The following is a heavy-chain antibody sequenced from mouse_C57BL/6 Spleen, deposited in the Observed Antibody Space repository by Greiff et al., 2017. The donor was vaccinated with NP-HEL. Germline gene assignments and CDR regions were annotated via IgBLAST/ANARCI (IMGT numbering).Heavy chain of an antibody. V-gene: IGHV1-19*01. Sequence: EVQVVESGPVLVKPGASVKMSCKASGYTFTDYYMNWVKQSHGKSLEWIGVINPYNGGTSYNQKFKGKATLTVDKSSSTAYMELNSLTSEDSAVYYCARGIYDGYFFDYWGQGTTLTVSS. CDR3: ARGIYDGYFFDY. J-gene: IGHJ2*01. CDR1: GYTFTDYY. CDR2: INPYNGGT. D-gene: IGHD2-3*01.